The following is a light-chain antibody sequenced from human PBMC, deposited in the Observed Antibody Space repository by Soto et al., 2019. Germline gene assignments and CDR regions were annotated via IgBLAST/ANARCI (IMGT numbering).Light chain of an antibody. J-gene: IGKJ1*01. CDR2: KTS. CDR3: QQYNTYPWT. CDR1: HSVSSS. Sequence: DIQMTQSPSTLSASVGDRVTITCRASHSVSSSLAWYQQKPGKAPKLLIYKTSILESGVPSRFSGSASGPEFTLSISSLQPEDVATYWCQQYNTYPWTFGQGTKVDFK. V-gene: IGKV1-5*03.